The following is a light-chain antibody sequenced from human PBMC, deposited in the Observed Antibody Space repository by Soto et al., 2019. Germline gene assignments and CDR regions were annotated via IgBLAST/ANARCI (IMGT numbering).Light chain of an antibody. CDR2: DAF. V-gene: IGKV1-5*01. CDR3: QQYNSYSPLT. J-gene: IGKJ4*01. Sequence: GDRVTITCRASQSISSWLAWYQQKPGKAPKLLIFDAFSLESGVPSRFSGSRSGTEFTLTISSLQPDDYATYYCQQYNSYSPLTFGGGTKVDI. CDR1: QSISSW.